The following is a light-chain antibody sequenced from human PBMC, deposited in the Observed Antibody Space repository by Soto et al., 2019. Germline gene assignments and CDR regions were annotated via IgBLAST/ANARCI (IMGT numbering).Light chain of an antibody. J-gene: IGKJ1*01. Sequence: EVVMTQSPATLSVSPGGRATLSCRASESLSSNLAWYQQKPGQAPRLLIYGASTRGTGIPARFSGSGSGTEFTLTISSLQSEDFAVSPCQQYSDWPPTFGRGTKVDIK. V-gene: IGKV3-15*01. CDR3: QQYSDWPPT. CDR1: ESLSSN. CDR2: GAS.